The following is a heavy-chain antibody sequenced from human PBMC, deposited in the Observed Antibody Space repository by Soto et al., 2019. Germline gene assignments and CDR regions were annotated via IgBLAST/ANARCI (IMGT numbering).Heavy chain of an antibody. CDR3: AAYGWYCSGGSCYWFDY. V-gene: IGHV4-4*07. CDR1: GGSISSYY. J-gene: IGHJ4*02. Sequence: QVQLQESGPGLVKPSETLSLTCTVSGGSISSYYWSWIRQPAGKGLEWIGRIYTSGSTNYNPSLKSRVTMSVDTSKNQFSLKLSSVTAADTAVYYCAAYGWYCSGGSCYWFDYWGQGTLVTVSS. CDR2: IYTSGST. D-gene: IGHD2-15*01.